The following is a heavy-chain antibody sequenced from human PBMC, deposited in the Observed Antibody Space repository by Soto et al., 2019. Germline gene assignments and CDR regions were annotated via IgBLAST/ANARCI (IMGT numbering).Heavy chain of an antibody. J-gene: IGHJ6*02. D-gene: IGHD1-1*01. Sequence: QVQLVESGGGVVQPGRSLRLSCGASGFSFRSYVMHWVRQAPGKGLEWVAVISYDGSYKYYVDSVKGRFTISRDNAKNTLYVQMNSLRAEDTAVYYCAKEGQQARRWPVWGQGTTVTVAS. CDR3: AKEGQQARRWPV. V-gene: IGHV3-30*18. CDR1: GFSFRSYV. CDR2: ISYDGSYK.